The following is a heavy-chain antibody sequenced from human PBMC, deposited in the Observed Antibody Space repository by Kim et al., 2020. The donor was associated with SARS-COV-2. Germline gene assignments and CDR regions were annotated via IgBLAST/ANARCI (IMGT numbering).Heavy chain of an antibody. CDR3: AKDTSEFTDAFGI. CDR1: GFTFDDYA. CDR2: ISWNSGSI. V-gene: IGHV3-9*01. D-gene: IGHD3-10*01. J-gene: IGHJ3*02. Sequence: GGSLRLSCAAFGFTFDDYAMHWVRQAPGKGLEWVSGISWNSGSIGYADSVKGRFTISRDNAKNSLYLQMNSLRAEDTALYYCAKDTSEFTDAFGIWGQGTMVTVSS.